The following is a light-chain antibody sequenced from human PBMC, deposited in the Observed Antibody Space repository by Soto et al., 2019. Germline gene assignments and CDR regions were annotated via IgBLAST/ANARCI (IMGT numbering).Light chain of an antibody. CDR3: QQRSNWPPYT. Sequence: EIVLTQSPATLSSSPGERVTLSCRASQSVSSYLAWYQQKPGKAPRLLIYDASNMATGIPARFSGSGSGTDFTLTISSLEPEDFAVYYCQQRSNWPPYTFGQGTKLEI. CDR2: DAS. J-gene: IGKJ2*01. V-gene: IGKV3-11*01. CDR1: QSVSSY.